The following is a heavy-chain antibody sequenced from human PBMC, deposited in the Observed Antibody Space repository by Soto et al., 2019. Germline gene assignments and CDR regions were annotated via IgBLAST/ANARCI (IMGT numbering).Heavy chain of an antibody. D-gene: IGHD5-18*01. J-gene: IGHJ4*02. CDR1: GYRFTAYY. Sequence: QVQLVQSGAEVKKPGASVRVSCEASGYRFTAYYIHWVRQAPGQGLEWMGRMNLDTGGTTYAQKFQGRVTMTRDTSINTAYREVSSLKSDDTAIYYCARDGNFAFRGYSFAFDFWGQGPLVTVSS. CDR2: MNLDTGGT. V-gene: IGHV1-2*06. CDR3: ARDGNFAFRGYSFAFDF.